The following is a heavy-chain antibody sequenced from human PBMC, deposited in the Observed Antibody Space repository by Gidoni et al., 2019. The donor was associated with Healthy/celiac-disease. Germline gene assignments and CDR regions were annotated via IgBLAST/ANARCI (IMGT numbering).Heavy chain of an antibody. Sequence: EVQLLESGGGLVQPGGSLSLSCAASGFTFSSYAMSWVRQAPGKGLEWVSAISGSGGSTYYADSVKCRFTISRDNSKNTLYLQMNSLRAEDTAVYYCALTEGGYYDMAIYWGQGTLVTVSS. V-gene: IGHV3-23*01. J-gene: IGHJ4*02. D-gene: IGHD3-22*01. CDR3: ALTEGGYYDMAIY. CDR2: ISGSGGST. CDR1: GFTFSSYA.